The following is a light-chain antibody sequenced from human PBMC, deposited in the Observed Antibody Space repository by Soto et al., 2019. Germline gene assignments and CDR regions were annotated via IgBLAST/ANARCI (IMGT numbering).Light chain of an antibody. J-gene: IGKJ2*01. CDR3: QQYNDWPRT. Sequence: EVVMTQSPGTLSVSPGERATLSCRASQNVRSNLAWYQQKLGQAPRLLIYGASTRATGIPARFSGSGSGTEFTLTISSLQSEDFATFYCQQYNDWPRTFGQGTQL. V-gene: IGKV3-15*01. CDR1: QNVRSN. CDR2: GAS.